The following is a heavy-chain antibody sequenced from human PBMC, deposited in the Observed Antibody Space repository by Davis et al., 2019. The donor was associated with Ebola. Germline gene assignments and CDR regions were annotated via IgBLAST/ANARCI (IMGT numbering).Heavy chain of an antibody. J-gene: IGHJ5*02. V-gene: IGHV5-51*01. CDR2: VNVHDSDT. CDR3: AILEGACNRTSCYTWGWFDP. D-gene: IGHD2-2*02. Sequence: GESLKISCKGSGYSFTTYWIAWVRQMPGKGLEWLGIVNVHDSDTRYSTSFRGQVTFSADNSISTAYLQWSSLKASDSAMYSCAILEGACNRTSCYTWGWFDPWGQGTLVTVSS. CDR1: GYSFTTYW.